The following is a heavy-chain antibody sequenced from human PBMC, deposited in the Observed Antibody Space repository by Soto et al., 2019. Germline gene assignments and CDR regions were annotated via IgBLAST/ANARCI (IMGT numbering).Heavy chain of an antibody. CDR3: ARHPWNYYDGNWFDP. CDR1: GFTFSSYS. D-gene: IGHD3-22*01. J-gene: IGHJ5*02. Sequence: PGGSLRLSCAASGFTFSSYSMNWVRQAPGKGLEWVSYISSSSSTIYYADSVKGRFTISRDNAKNSLYLQMNSLRDEDTAVYYYARHPWNYYDGNWFDPWGQGTLVTVSS. CDR2: ISSSSSTI. V-gene: IGHV3-48*02.